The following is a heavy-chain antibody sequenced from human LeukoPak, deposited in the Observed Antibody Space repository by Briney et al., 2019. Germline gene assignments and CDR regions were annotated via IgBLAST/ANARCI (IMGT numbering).Heavy chain of an antibody. CDR1: GYSFRSHG. CDR2: ISGSTDDR. D-gene: IGHD6-19*01. J-gene: IGHJ6*02. CDR3: ARDVQWLAFVLYYYYGMDV. Sequence: ASVKVSCKASGYSFRSHGISWVRQAPGEGLEWMGWISGSTDDRKYVQKFQARVTLTKDTSTSTAYMELRSLRAEDTAVYYCARDVQWLAFVLYYYYGMDVWGQGTTVTVSS. V-gene: IGHV1-18*01.